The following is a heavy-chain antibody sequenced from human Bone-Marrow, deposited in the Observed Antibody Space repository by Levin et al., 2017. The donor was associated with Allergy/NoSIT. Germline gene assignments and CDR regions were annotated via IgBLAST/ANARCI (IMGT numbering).Heavy chain of an antibody. Sequence: LSLTCAASGFTFSSYEMNWVRQAPGKGLEWVSYISSSDSTIYYADSVKGRFTISRDNAKNSLYLQMNSLRAEDTAVYYCAREGVGRYYYYYMDVWGKGTTVTVSS. J-gene: IGHJ6*03. CDR2: ISSSDSTI. CDR1: GFTFSSYE. CDR3: AREGVGRYYYYYMDV. D-gene: IGHD1-26*01. V-gene: IGHV3-48*03.